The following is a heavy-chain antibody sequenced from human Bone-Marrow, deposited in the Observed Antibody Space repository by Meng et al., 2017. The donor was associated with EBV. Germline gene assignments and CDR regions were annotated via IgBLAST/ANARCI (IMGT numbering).Heavy chain of an antibody. V-gene: IGHV3-11*01. CDR2: IRSSSDIL. CDR3: ARGKGYSPGAY. CDR1: EFSFSDYY. D-gene: IGHD5-18*01. J-gene: IGHJ4*02. Sequence: QVQLGESGGGLVKAGGSLRLSCTASEFSFSDYYMSWIRQAPGKGQEWVSYIRSSSDILYYADSLKGRFTISRDNSKNTVTLQMNSLRAEDTAVYFCARGKGYSPGAYWGQGTLVTVSS.